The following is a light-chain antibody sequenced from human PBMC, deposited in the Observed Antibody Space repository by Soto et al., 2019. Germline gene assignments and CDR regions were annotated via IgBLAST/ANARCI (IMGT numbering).Light chain of an antibody. CDR3: ETWDSNTRV. CDR2: LEGSGTY. Sequence: QPVLTQSSSASASLGSSVKLTCTLSSGHSSYIIAWHQQQPGKAPRYLMNLEGSGTYNKGSGVPDRFSGSSSGADRYLPISHLQFEDEADYYCETWDSNTRVFGTGTKLTVL. J-gene: IGLJ1*01. V-gene: IGLV4-60*02. CDR1: SGHSSYI.